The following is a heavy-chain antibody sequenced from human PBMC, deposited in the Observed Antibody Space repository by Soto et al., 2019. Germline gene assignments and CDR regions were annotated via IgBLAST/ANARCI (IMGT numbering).Heavy chain of an antibody. V-gene: IGHV6-1*01. D-gene: IGHD2-8*01. CDR2: TYYRSKWDY. CDR1: GDSVSTNSAT. CDR3: GRLIGNSWLDS. J-gene: IGHJ5*01. Sequence: PSQTLSLTCAISGDSVSTNSATWDWIRQSPSRGLEWLGWTYYRSKWDYDYAASVKGRININPDTSNNQASLHLDSVTPVDTAVYYCGRLIGNSWLDSWGQGTLVTVSS.